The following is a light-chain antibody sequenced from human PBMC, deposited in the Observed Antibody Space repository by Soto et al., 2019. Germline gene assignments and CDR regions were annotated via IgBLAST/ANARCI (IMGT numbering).Light chain of an antibody. CDR2: EVS. CDR1: SNDVGHSSF. J-gene: IGLJ1*01. Sequence: QSVLTQPPSASGSPGQSVTISCTGNSNDVGHSSFISWYQQHPGKGPKLIIYEVSKRPSGVPDRFSGSMSGNTASLSVSGLQDEDEADYFCNAQADNGKHVFGTGTKVTVL. CDR3: NAQADNGKHV. V-gene: IGLV2-8*01.